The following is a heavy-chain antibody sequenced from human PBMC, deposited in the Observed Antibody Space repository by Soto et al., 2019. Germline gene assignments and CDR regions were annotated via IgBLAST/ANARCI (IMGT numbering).Heavy chain of an antibody. CDR1: GCTFTSYY. CDR2: INPSGGST. Sequence: ASVKVSCKSSGCTFTSYYMHWVRQAPGQGLEWMGIINPSGGSTSYAQKFQGRVTMTRDTSTSTVYMELSSLRSEDTAVYYCASPDGYYDGAGSYLHYYGMDVWGQGTTVTVAS. V-gene: IGHV1-46*01. J-gene: IGHJ6*02. D-gene: IGHD3-10*01. CDR3: ASPDGYYDGAGSYLHYYGMDV.